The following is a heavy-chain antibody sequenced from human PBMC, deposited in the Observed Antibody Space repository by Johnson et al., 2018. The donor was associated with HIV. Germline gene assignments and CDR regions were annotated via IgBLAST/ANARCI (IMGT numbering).Heavy chain of an antibody. CDR1: GFTFSSYA. D-gene: IGHD5-12*01. V-gene: IGHV3-30*04. CDR3: AKGRGYDYDALDF. J-gene: IGHJ3*01. CDR2: ISYDGSEK. Sequence: VQLVESGGGVVQPGRSLTLSSAASGFTFSSYAMHWVRQAPGKGLEWVAVISYDGSEKYYADSVKGRFTIYRDSSKNTLYLQVNSLRAEDTAVYYCAKGRGYDYDALDFWGQGTMVTVSS.